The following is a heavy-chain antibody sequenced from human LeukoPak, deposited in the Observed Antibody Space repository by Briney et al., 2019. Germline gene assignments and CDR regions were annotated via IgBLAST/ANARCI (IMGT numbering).Heavy chain of an antibody. J-gene: IGHJ4*02. CDR2: ISYDGSNK. CDR1: GFTFSSYA. CDR3: ARDEGDSSSTRFDY. V-gene: IGHV3-30-3*01. Sequence: GGSPRLSCAASGFTFSSYAMHWVRQAPGKGLEWVAVISYDGSNKYYADSVKGRFTISRDNSKNTLYLQMNSLRAEDTAVYYCARDEGDSSSTRFDYWGQGTLVTVSS. D-gene: IGHD3-22*01.